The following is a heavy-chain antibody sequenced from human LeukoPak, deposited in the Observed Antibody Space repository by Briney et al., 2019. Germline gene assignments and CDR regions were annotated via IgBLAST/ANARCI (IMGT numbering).Heavy chain of an antibody. CDR3: AKIQGCCSSTSCYAMWFDY. V-gene: IGHV3-23*01. J-gene: IGHJ4*02. D-gene: IGHD2-2*01. CDR2: ISGSGGST. Sequence: SGGSLRLSCAASGFTFSSYAMSWVRQAPGKGLEWVSAISGSGGSTYYADSVKGRFTISRDNSKNTLYLQMNSLRAEDTAVYYCAKIQGCCSSTSCYAMWFDYWGQGTLVTVSS. CDR1: GFTFSSYA.